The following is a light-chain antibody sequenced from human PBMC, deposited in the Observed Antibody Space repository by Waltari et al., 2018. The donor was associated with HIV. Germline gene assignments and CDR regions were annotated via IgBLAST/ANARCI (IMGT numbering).Light chain of an antibody. V-gene: IGKV4-1*01. J-gene: IGKJ1*01. CDR2: WAS. CDR1: QSILYNSNNKNY. Sequence: DIVPTQSPASLTVSLCARPTNNCKPSQSILYNSNNKNYLAWYQQRVGQSPKLLMYWASTRESGVPDRFSGSGSGTDFNLTITSLQAEDVAVYYCQQYYTTPRTFGQGTKVEI. CDR3: QQYYTTPRT.